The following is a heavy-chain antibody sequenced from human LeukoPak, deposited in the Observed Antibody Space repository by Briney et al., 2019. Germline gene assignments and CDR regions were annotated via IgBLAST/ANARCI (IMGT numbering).Heavy chain of an antibody. CDR3: ARDHDWGPDY. D-gene: IGHD7-27*01. CDR1: VYSFTDHY. V-gene: IGHV1-2*02. J-gene: IGHJ4*02. CDR2: IHPGRGDT. Sequence: ASVTVSCKAFVYSFTDHYFHWLRQAPGPGIEWMGWIHPGRGDTNIAQKFQGRVSLTRDMSISTAYMELSRLTSDDTAVYYCARDHDWGPDYWGQGTLVSVSS.